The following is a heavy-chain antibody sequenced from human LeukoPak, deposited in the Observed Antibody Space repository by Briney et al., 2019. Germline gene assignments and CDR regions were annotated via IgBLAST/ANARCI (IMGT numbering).Heavy chain of an antibody. Sequence: SETLSLTCTVSGGSVSSGSYYWSWIRQPLGKGLEWIGYIYYSGSTNYNPSLKSRVTISVDTSKNQFSLKLSSVTAADTAVYYCARGIGELFYNWFDPWGQGTLVTVSS. CDR1: GGSVSSGSYY. D-gene: IGHD3-10*01. V-gene: IGHV4-61*01. CDR3: ARGIGELFYNWFDP. CDR2: IYYSGST. J-gene: IGHJ5*02.